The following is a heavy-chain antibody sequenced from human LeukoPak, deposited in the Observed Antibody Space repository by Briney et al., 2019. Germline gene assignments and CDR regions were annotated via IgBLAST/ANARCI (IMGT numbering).Heavy chain of an antibody. Sequence: PGGSLRLSCAASGFTFSDFWMSWVRQAPGKGLEWVSSISSSSSYIYYAGSVKGRFTISRDNAKNSLYLQMNSLRAEDTAVYYCARSYYDSSGYYPAEYWGQGTLVTVSS. V-gene: IGHV3-21*01. CDR1: GFTFSDFW. CDR2: ISSSSSYI. D-gene: IGHD3-22*01. J-gene: IGHJ4*02. CDR3: ARSYYDSSGYYPAEY.